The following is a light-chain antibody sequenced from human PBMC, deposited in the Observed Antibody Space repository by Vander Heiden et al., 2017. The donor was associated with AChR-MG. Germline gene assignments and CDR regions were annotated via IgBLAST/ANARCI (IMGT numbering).Light chain of an antibody. Sequence: DMVMPRPPLPLSVTPGQPASITCRSSQSLLHSDGKNYLYWYLQKPGQSPQLLIYEVSNRSSGVPDRFSGSGSGTDFTLKISRVEAEDVGVYYCMQCIQLPLTFGGGTKVEIK. J-gene: IGKJ4*01. CDR2: EVS. V-gene: IGKV2D-29*02. CDR1: QSLLHSDGKNY. CDR3: MQCIQLPLT.